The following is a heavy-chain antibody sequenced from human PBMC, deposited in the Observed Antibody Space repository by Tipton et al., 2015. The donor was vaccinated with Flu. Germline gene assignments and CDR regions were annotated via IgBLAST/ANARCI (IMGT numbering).Heavy chain of an antibody. D-gene: IGHD2-2*01. V-gene: IGHV3-23*01. CDR2: VSGGGGST. Sequence: SLRLSCVASGFTFSTYAMTWVRQSPGKGLEWVSSVSGGGGSTYYADSVKGRFTISRDNAKNTLYLQMNSLRDEDTAIYYCARDVGDVVAVVPGNYFDFWGQGAQVTVSS. CDR1: GFTFSTYA. CDR3: ARDVGDVVAVVPGNYFDF. J-gene: IGHJ4*02.